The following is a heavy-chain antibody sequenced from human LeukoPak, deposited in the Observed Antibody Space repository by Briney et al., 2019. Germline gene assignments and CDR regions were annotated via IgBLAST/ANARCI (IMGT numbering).Heavy chain of an antibody. CDR1: GFTFSSYS. D-gene: IGHD3-10*01. V-gene: IGHV3-21*01. CDR2: ISSSSSYI. J-gene: IGHJ6*03. CDR3: ARDRRGYYYGSGSYYFVHYYYMDV. Sequence: GGSLRLSCAASGFTFSSYSMNWVRQAPGKGLEWVSSISSSSSYIYYADSVKGRFTISRDNAKNSLYLQMNSLRAEDTAVYYCARDRRGYYYGSGSYYFVHYYYMDVWGKGTTVTVSS.